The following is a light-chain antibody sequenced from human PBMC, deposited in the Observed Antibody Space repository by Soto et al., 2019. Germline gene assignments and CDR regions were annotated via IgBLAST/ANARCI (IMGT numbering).Light chain of an antibody. J-gene: IGKJ1*01. CDR2: GTS. CDR3: QQYNNWWT. V-gene: IGKV3-20*01. Sequence: ELVLTQSPGTLSLSLGDRATLSCRASQSVSSNYLAWYQQKPGQAPRLLIYGTSSRATGIPDRFSGSGSGTDFTLSISSLQSEDFAVYYCQQYNNWWTFGQGTRVEIK. CDR1: QSVSSNY.